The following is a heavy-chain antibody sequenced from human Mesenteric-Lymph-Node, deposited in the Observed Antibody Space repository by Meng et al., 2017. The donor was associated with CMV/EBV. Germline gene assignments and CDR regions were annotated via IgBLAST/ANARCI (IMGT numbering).Heavy chain of an antibody. CDR1: GFAFDDYG. Sequence: SLKISCAASGFAFDDYGMDWVRQAPGKGLEWVSGISWNSDSIAYADSVKGRFTISRDNAKNSLYLQMNSLRAEDTALYYCTKELVITGSTGEAFNVWGQGTMVTVSS. D-gene: IGHD1-20*01. CDR2: ISWNSDSI. J-gene: IGHJ3*01. CDR3: TKELVITGSTGEAFNV. V-gene: IGHV3-9*01.